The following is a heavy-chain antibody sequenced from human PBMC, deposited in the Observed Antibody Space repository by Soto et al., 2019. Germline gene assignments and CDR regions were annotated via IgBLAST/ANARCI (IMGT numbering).Heavy chain of an antibody. CDR1: GFTFTSSA. CDR3: AATNYDSSGYLDAFDI. D-gene: IGHD3-22*01. Sequence: QMQLVQSGPEVKKPGTSVKVSCKASGFTFTSSAMQWVRQARGQRLEWIGWIVVGSGNTNYAQKFQERVTITRDMSTSTAYMELSSLRSEDTAVYYCAATNYDSSGYLDAFDIWGQGTMVTVSS. J-gene: IGHJ3*02. CDR2: IVVGSGNT. V-gene: IGHV1-58*02.